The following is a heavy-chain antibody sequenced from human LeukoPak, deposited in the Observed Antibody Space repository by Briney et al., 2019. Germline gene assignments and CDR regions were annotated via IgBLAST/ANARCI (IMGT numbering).Heavy chain of an antibody. CDR1: GYTFTSCD. V-gene: IGHV1-8*03. CDR3: ARMTVSGRDNWFDP. Sequence: ASVRVSCKASGYTFTSCDINWVRQATGQGLEWMGWLNPNSGNTGYAQKFQGRVTITRNTSINTAYMELSSLRSEDTAVYYCARMTVSGRDNWFDPWGQGTLVTVSS. CDR2: LNPNSGNT. D-gene: IGHD6-19*01. J-gene: IGHJ5*02.